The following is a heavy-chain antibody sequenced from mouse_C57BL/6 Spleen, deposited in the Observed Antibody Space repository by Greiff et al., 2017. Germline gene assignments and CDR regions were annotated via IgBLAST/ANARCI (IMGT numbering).Heavy chain of an antibody. D-gene: IGHD1-1*01. CDR3: ARSGYSSCRFAY. J-gene: IGHJ3*01. Sequence: VQLQQSGPELVKPGASVKISCKASGYSFTGYFMNWVMQSHGKSLEWIGRINPYNGDTFYNQKFKGKATLTVDKSSSTAHMELRSLTSEDSAVYYCARSGYSSCRFAYWGQGTLVTVSA. V-gene: IGHV1-20*01. CDR1: GYSFTGYF. CDR2: INPYNGDT.